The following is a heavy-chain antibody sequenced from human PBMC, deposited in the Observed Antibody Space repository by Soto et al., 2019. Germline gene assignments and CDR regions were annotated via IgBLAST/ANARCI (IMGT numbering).Heavy chain of an antibody. D-gene: IGHD2-2*01. CDR2: INSTGTIK. J-gene: IGHJ4*02. CDR1: GFTFTTYS. V-gene: IGHV3-48*01. Sequence: GGSLRLSCAASGFTFTTYSMNWVRQAPGKGLEWVSYINSTGTIKYYAGSVKGRFTISRDNAKNSLYLQMNSLRAEDTAVYYCARMSSSISPGCWGQGTLVTVSS. CDR3: ARMSSSISPGC.